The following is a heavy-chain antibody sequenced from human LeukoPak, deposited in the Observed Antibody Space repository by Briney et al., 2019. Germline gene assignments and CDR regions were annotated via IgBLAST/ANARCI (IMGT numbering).Heavy chain of an antibody. CDR1: GSSIRTYTH. Sequence: SETLSLTCTVSGSSIRTYTHWGWIRQPPGKGLEWIGSIHHTGSTYYNPSLESRVTISIDTSKNQFSLKLSSVTAADTAVYYCASILNPDSSGRPNWFDPWGQGTLVTVSS. CDR2: IHHTGST. J-gene: IGHJ5*02. D-gene: IGHD3-22*01. V-gene: IGHV4-38-2*02. CDR3: ASILNPDSSGRPNWFDP.